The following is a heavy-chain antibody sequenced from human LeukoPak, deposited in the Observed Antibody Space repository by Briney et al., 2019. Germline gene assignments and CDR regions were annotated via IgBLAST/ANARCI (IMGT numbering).Heavy chain of an antibody. J-gene: IGHJ6*02. CDR1: GFTFSSFC. CDR2: ISYSSSLT. CDR3: AKVIRGGYGMDV. D-gene: IGHD3-10*01. Sequence: PGGSLRLSCAASGFTFSSFCMNWVRQAPGKGLEWVSYISYSSSLTDYADSVKGRFTISRDNAKNSLSLQLNSLRDEDTAVYFCAKVIRGGYGMDVWGQGTTVTVSS. V-gene: IGHV3-48*02.